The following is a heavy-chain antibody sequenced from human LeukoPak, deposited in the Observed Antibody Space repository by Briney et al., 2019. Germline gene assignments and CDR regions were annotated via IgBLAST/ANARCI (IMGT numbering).Heavy chain of an antibody. Sequence: SQTLALTCAIPGDSVSSNSASGSWGRQSPSRGLELLGRTYYRSKWHNEYAVSVKSRITISPDTSKNHFSLQLNSVSPEDSAVYYCASGGDWGFGGYLDVWGRGALVTVSS. J-gene: IGHJ2*01. CDR3: ASGGDWGFGGYLDV. D-gene: IGHD7-27*01. V-gene: IGHV6-1*01. CDR1: GDSVSSNSAS. CDR2: TYYRSKWHN.